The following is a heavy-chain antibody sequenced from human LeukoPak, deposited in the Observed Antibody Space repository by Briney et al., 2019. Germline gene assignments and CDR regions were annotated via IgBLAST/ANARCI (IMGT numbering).Heavy chain of an antibody. D-gene: IGHD6-6*01. CDR3: ARGYSSSYYFDY. J-gene: IGHJ4*02. CDR2: IYTSGST. Sequence: KPSETLSLTCTVSGGSISSYYWSWIRQPPGKGLEWNGYIYTSGSTNYNPSLKSRVTISVDTSKNQFSLKLSSVTAADTAVYYCARGYSSSYYFDYWGQGTLVTVSS. V-gene: IGHV4-4*09. CDR1: GGSISSYY.